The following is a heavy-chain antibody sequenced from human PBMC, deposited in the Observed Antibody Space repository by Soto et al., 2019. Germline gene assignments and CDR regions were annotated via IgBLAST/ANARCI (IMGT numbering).Heavy chain of an antibody. D-gene: IGHD3-3*01. CDR2: IWYDGSKK. V-gene: IGHV3-33*01. CDR3: ARRFLLPSYVQYLDL. CDR1: GFTFSNYG. Sequence: QEQLVESGGGVVQPGRSLRLSCAASGFTFSNYGMHWVRQAPGKGLEWVAVIWYDGSKKYHADSVQGRFTISRDNSKNTIFLHMRNLRVEDTAVYYCARRFLLPSYVQYLDLWGRGTLVTVSS. J-gene: IGHJ2*01.